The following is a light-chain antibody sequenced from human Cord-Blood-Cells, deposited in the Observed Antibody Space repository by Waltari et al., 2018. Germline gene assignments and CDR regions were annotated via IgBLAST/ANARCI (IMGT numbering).Light chain of an antibody. CDR2: EVS. J-gene: IGLJ2*01. V-gene: IGLV2-8*01. Sequence: QSALTQPPSASRSPGQSLTISCTGTSSDVGGYNYVSWYQQHPGKAPKLMIYEVSKRPSGVPDRFSGSKSGNTASLTVSGLQAEDEADYYCSSYAGSNNLVFGGGTKLTVL. CDR3: SSYAGSNNLV. CDR1: SSDVGGYNY.